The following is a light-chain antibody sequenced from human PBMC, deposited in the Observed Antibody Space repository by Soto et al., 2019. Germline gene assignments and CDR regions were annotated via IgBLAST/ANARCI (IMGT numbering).Light chain of an antibody. J-gene: IGKJ2*01. V-gene: IGKV1-39*01. CDR1: QTVGSF. CDR3: LQSYSAQYT. CDR2: ATS. Sequence: DIQMTQSPSSLSASVGDRVSLTCRAGQTVGSFVNWYQQKPAKAPRLLIYATSNLQSGVPSRISGSGSGTEFTLTISSVQPEDFATYFCLQSYSAQYTFGQGTKLEIK.